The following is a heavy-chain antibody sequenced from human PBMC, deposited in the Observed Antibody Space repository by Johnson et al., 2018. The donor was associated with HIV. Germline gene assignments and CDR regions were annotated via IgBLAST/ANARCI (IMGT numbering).Heavy chain of an antibody. Sequence: VQLVESGGGLVQPGGSLRLSCAASGFTFDDYAMHWVRQAPGKGLEWVSNIKTDGSNTNYADSVKGRFTISRENAKNSLYLQMNNVRAEDTALYYCAREVSLRVGATLPPSYAFDIWGQGTKVTVSS. V-gene: IGHV3-20*04. CDR3: AREVSLRVGATLPPSYAFDI. CDR1: GFTFDDYA. CDR2: IKTDGSNT. D-gene: IGHD1-26*01. J-gene: IGHJ3*02.